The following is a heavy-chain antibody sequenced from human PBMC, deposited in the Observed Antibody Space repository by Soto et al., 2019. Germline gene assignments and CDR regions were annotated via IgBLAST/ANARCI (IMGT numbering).Heavy chain of an antibody. CDR1: GGTFSSYA. V-gene: IGHV1-69*13. D-gene: IGHD2-2*02. CDR2: IIPIFGTA. J-gene: IGHJ6*02. Sequence: SVKVSCKASGGTFSSYAISWVRQAPGQGLEWMGGIIPIFGTANYAQKFQGRVTITAGESTSTAYMELSSLRSEDTAVYYCAYTQLGYCSSTSCYMPSSSSPWDYYYGMDVWGQGTTVTVSS. CDR3: AYTQLGYCSSTSCYMPSSSSPWDYYYGMDV.